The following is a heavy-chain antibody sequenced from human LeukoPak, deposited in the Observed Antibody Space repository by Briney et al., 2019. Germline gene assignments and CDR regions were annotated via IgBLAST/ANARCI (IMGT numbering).Heavy chain of an antibody. CDR3: ARDSSGWYSGGGLFDY. D-gene: IGHD6-19*01. J-gene: IGHJ4*02. Sequence: EASVKVSCKASGYTFTSYGISWVRQAPGQGLEWMGWISAYNGNTNYAQKLQGRVTMTTDTSTSTAYMELRSLRSDDTAVYYCARDSSGWYSGGGLFDYWGQGTLVTVSS. CDR2: ISAYNGNT. V-gene: IGHV1-18*01. CDR1: GYTFTSYG.